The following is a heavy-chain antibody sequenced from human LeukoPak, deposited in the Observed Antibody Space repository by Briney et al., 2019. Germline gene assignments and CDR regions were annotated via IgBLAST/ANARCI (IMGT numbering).Heavy chain of an antibody. J-gene: IGHJ5*02. V-gene: IGHV1-3*01. CDR1: GYTLTSYA. CDR2: INAGNGNT. CDR3: ARDSTTYYDFWSGYYNNWFDP. D-gene: IGHD3-3*01. Sequence: ASVKVSCKASGYTLTSYAMHWVRQAPGQRLEWMGWINAGNGNTKYSQKFQGRVTITRDTSASTAYMELSSLRSEDTAVYYCARDSTTYYDFWSGYYNNWFDPWGQGTLVTVSS.